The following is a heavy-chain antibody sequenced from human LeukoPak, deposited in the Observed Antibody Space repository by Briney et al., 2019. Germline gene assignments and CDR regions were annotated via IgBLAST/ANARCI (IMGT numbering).Heavy chain of an antibody. CDR3: AREGIAVAGLFDY. D-gene: IGHD6-19*01. CDR2: IYYSGST. Sequence: PSETLSLTCTVSGGSISSYYWSWIRQPPGKGLEWIGYIYYSGSTNYNPSLKSRATISVDTSKNQFSLKLSSVTAADTAVYYCAREGIAVAGLFDYWGQGTLVTVSS. CDR1: GGSISSYY. V-gene: IGHV4-59*01. J-gene: IGHJ4*02.